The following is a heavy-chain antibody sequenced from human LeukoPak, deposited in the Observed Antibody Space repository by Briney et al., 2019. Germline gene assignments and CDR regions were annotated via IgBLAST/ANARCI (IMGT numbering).Heavy chain of an antibody. Sequence: GGSLRLFCEASGLSFSNAWMTWVRQAPGKGLEWVGRIKRKTDGGTTDYAAPVKDRFTISRDDSKNTLYLQMNSLKTEDTGLYYCTTGGGCSGGTCYSIAYWGQGTLVTVSS. V-gene: IGHV3-15*01. D-gene: IGHD2-15*01. J-gene: IGHJ4*02. CDR1: GLSFSNAW. CDR2: IKRKTDGGTT. CDR3: TTGGGCSGGTCYSIAY.